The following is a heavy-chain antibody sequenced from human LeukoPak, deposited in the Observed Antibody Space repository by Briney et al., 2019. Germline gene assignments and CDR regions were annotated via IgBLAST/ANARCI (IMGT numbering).Heavy chain of an antibody. CDR3: ARLDIVVVVAAPYGMDV. Sequence: GESLKISFKGSGYSFTSYWISWVRQMPWKGLEWMGRIDPSGSYTNYSPSFQGHVTISADKSISTAYLQWSSLKASDTAMYYCARLDIVVVVAAPYGMDVWGKGTTVTVSS. J-gene: IGHJ6*04. V-gene: IGHV5-10-1*01. D-gene: IGHD2-15*01. CDR1: GYSFTSYW. CDR2: IDPSGSYT.